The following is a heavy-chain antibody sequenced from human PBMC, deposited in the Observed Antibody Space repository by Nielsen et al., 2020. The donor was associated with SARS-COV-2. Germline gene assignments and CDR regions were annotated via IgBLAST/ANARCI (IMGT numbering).Heavy chain of an antibody. CDR3: AKDGVVRGDALDL. Sequence: GGSLRLSCAASGVTVNIYAMAWVRRAPGRGLQWVTGVSASGGSTYYTDSVKGRFSISRDNSKNTLFLQMHSLRVEDTALYYCAKDGVVRGDALDLWGQGTMVTVSS. V-gene: IGHV3-23*01. CDR2: VSASGGST. CDR1: GVTVNIYA. D-gene: IGHD3-10*01. J-gene: IGHJ3*01.